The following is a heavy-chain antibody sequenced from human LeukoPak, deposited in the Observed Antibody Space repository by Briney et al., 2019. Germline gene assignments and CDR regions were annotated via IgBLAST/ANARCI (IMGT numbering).Heavy chain of an antibody. CDR1: GFTFSSYA. CDR2: ISGSGGST. J-gene: IGHJ4*02. CDR3: AKGNSYGFREPFDY. D-gene: IGHD5-18*01. V-gene: IGHV3-23*01. Sequence: GGSLRLSCAASGFTFSSYAMSWVRQAPGKGLEWVPAISGSGGSTYYADSVKGRFTISRDNSKNTLYLQMNGLRAEDTAVYYCAKGNSYGFREPFDYWGQGTLVTVSS.